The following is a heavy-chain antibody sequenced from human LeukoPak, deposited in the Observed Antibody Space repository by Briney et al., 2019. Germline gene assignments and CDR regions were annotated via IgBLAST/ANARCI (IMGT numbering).Heavy chain of an antibody. CDR3: ASRAQITIFGVVFNWFDP. CDR2: ISSSGSSI. D-gene: IGHD3-3*01. Sequence: GGSLRLSCAASRISISDYYMSWIRQAPGKGLEWVSHISSSGSSIYYADSVKGRFTISRDNAKKSLYLQMNSLRAEDTAVYYCASRAQITIFGVVFNWFDPWGQGTLVTVSS. V-gene: IGHV3-11*04. CDR1: RISISDYY. J-gene: IGHJ5*02.